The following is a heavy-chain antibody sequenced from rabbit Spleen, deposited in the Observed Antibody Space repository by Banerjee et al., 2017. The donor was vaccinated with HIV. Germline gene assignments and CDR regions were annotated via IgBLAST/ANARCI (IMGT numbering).Heavy chain of an antibody. CDR3: ARDSGSSFSSYGMDL. CDR1: GFTLSSYYM. D-gene: IGHD8-1*01. Sequence: QEQLEESGGGLVKPEGSLTLTCKASGFTLSSYYMNWVRQAPGKGLEWIACIDTNDGDTDYANWPKGRFTISKTSSTTVTLQMTSLTAADTATYFCARDSGSSFSSYGMDLWGPGTLVTVS. V-gene: IGHV1S45*01. CDR2: IDTNDGDT. J-gene: IGHJ6*01.